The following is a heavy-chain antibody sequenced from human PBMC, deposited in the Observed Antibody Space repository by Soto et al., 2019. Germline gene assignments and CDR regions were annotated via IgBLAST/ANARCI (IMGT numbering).Heavy chain of an antibody. CDR2: IPSDATTQ. D-gene: IGHD6-13*01. CDR3: AKDVAATL. Sequence: GGSLRLSCAASGFRLGNYAMHWVRQAPGNGLEWVAVIPSDATTQAYAHSVKGRFTISRDNSGNMLFLQMNGLGADDAAVYYCAKDVAATLWGQGAPVTVSS. J-gene: IGHJ4*02. CDR1: GFRLGNYA. V-gene: IGHV3-30-3*02.